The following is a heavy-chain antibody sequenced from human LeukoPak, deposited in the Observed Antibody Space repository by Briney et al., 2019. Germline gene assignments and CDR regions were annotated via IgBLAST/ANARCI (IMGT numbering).Heavy chain of an antibody. V-gene: IGHV1-18*01. CDR1: GYIFTNYG. CDR2: ITAYNGNT. J-gene: IGHJ4*02. Sequence: ASVKVSCKASGYIFTNYGITWVRQAPGQGLEWMGWITAYNGNTKYAQNLQGRVALATDTSTSTAYMELRSLRSDDTAVYYCVRVLYCSGGSCYDGALDYWGQGTLVTVSS. CDR3: VRVLYCSGGSCYDGALDY. D-gene: IGHD2-15*01.